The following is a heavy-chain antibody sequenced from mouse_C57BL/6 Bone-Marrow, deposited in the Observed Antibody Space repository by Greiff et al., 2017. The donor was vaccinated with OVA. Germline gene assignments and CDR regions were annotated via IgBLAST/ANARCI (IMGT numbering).Heavy chain of an antibody. V-gene: IGHV10-1*01. CDR3: VRRGYYYAMDY. CDR1: GFSFNTYA. CDR2: IRSKSNNYAT. J-gene: IGHJ4*01. Sequence: EVHLVESGGGLVQPKGSLKLSCAASGFSFNTYAMNWVRQAPGKGLEWVARIRSKSNNYATYYADSVKDRFTISRDDSESMLYLQMNNLKTEDTAMYYCVRRGYYYAMDYWGQGTSVTVSS.